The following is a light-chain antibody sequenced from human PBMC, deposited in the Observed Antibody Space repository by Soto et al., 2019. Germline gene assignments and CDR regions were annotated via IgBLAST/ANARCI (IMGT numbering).Light chain of an antibody. CDR1: SRDVGGYNY. J-gene: IGLJ1*01. CDR2: DVS. CDR3: SSYTSSSTQV. V-gene: IGLV2-14*01. Sequence: QSALTQPASVSGSPGQSITISCTGTSRDVGGYNYVSWYQQHPGKAPKLMIYDVSNRPSGVSNRFSGSKSGNTASLTISGLQAEDVADYYCSSYTSSSTQVFGTGTKVTVL.